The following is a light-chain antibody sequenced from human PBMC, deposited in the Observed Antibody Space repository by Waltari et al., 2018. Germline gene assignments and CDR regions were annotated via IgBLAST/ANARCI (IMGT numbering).Light chain of an antibody. J-gene: IGLJ2*01. Sequence: QSVLTQPPSVSGAPGQRVTISCTGSSSNIGAGYDVHWHPQLPGAAPKLLIFCNPNRASGVPDRISASKSGTSASLVITGLQAEDEADYFCQSYDSSLSGIFGGGTKLTVL. CDR2: CNP. CDR1: SSNIGAGYD. CDR3: QSYDSSLSGI. V-gene: IGLV1-40*01.